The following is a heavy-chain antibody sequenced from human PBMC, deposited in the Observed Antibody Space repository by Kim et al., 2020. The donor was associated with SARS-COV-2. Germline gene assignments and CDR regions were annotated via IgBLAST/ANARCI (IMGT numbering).Heavy chain of an antibody. CDR3: ARDLNVYDYVWGSYRDYYYGMDV. J-gene: IGHJ6*02. Sequence: GGSLRLSCAASGFTFSSYGMHWVRQAPGKGLEWVAVIWYDGSKKYYADSVKGRFTISRDNSKNTLYLQMNSLRAEDTAVYYCARDLNVYDYVWGSYRDYYYGMDVWGQGTTVTVSS. CDR2: IWYDGSKK. CDR1: GFTFSSYG. D-gene: IGHD3-16*01. V-gene: IGHV3-33*01.